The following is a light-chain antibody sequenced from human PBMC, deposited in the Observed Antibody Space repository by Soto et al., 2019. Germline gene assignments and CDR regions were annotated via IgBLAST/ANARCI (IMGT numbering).Light chain of an antibody. CDR3: QQYSNWPPLFT. CDR1: QSVSSY. J-gene: IGKJ2*01. CDR2: DAS. V-gene: IGKV3-15*01. Sequence: EIVMTQSPATLSVSPGERATLSCRASQSVSSYLAWYQQKPGLPPRLLIYDASTRSTGIPDRFSGRGSGTDFTLTISSLQSADFAGYYGQQYSNWPPLFTFGRGTKLEIK.